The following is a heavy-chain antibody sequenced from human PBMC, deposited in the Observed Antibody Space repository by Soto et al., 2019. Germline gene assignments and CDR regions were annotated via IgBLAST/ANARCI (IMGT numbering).Heavy chain of an antibody. CDR2: IYYSGST. D-gene: IGHD3-3*01. V-gene: IGHV4-39*01. J-gene: IGHJ6*02. CDR1: GGSISSSSYY. Sequence: SETLSLTCTVSGGSISSSSYYWGWIRQPPGKGLEWIGSIYYSGSTYYNPSLKSRVTISVDTSKNQFSLKLSSVTAADTAVYYCARQRRYYDFWSGYYSYYYYGMDVWGLGTTVTVSS. CDR3: ARQRRYYDFWSGYYSYYYYGMDV.